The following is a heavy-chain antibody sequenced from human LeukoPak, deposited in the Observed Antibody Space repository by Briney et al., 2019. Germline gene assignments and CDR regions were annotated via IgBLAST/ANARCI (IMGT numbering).Heavy chain of an antibody. CDR1: GGSFSGYY. V-gene: IGHV4-34*01. CDR2: INHSGST. J-gene: IGHJ4*02. Sequence: SETLSLTCAVYGGSFSGYYWSWIRQPPGKGLEWIGEINHSGSTNYNPSLKSRVTISVDTSKNQFSLKLSSVTAADTAVYYCASVYYDILTGYYGFDYWGQGTLVTVSS. CDR3: ASVYYDILTGYYGFDY. D-gene: IGHD3-9*01.